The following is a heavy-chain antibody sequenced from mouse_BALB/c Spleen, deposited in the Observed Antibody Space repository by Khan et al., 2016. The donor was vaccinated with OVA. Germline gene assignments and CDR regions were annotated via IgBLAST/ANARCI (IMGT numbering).Heavy chain of an antibody. CDR1: GFTFSGFG. V-gene: IGHV5-17*02. CDR2: ISSGSNSI. Sequence: EVALVESGGGLVQTGGSRKLSCAASGFTFSGFGMHWVRQAPEKGLEWVAYISSGSNSIYYADTVKGRFTISRDNPKHTLFLQMTSLRSEDTAMYYCARTGYYYFDYWGQGTTLTVSS. J-gene: IGHJ2*01. CDR3: ARTGYYYFDY. D-gene: IGHD2-3*01.